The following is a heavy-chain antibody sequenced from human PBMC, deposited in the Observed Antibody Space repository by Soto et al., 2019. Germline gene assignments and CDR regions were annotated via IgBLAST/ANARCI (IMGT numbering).Heavy chain of an antibody. Sequence: ASVKVSCKASGYTFTSYYIHWVRQAPGQGREWMVIINPRGGITTYAQKFQGRLTMTRDTCISTDYMALSRLRSDDTAVYYCARGEFDSSGCPDYLGQGTLVTVSS. CDR2: INPRGGIT. V-gene: IGHV1-46*01. CDR3: ARGEFDSSGCPDY. CDR1: GYTFTSYY. J-gene: IGHJ4*02. D-gene: IGHD3-22*01.